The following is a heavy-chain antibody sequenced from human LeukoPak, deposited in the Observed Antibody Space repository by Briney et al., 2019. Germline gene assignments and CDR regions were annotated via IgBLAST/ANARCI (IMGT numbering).Heavy chain of an antibody. CDR1: GGSISSSSYY. D-gene: IGHD4-23*01. Sequence: SETLFLTCTVSGGSISSSSYYWSWIRQPPGKGLEWFGYIYYTGSTNYNPSLKSRVTISVDTSKNQFSLKLSSVTAADTAVYCCARHGPDYGGNFDYWGQGTLVTVSS. V-gene: IGHV4-61*05. CDR3: ARHGPDYGGNFDY. CDR2: IYYTGST. J-gene: IGHJ4*02.